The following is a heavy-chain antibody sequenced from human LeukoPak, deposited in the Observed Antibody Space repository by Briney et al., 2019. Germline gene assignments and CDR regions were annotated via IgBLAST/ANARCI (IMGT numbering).Heavy chain of an antibody. D-gene: IGHD2-2*01. Sequence: PGGSLRLSCAASGFTFSSHWMHWVRQAPEKGLVGVAHINADGSGTYYAASVKGRFTISRDNAKNTLYFQLHSLPAEPSAVYYCVRGPLSDCSYTSCTRGNCFDPWGQGTRLPVSS. CDR2: INADGSGT. CDR3: VRGPLSDCSYTSCTRGNCFDP. CDR1: GFTFSSHW. V-gene: IGHV3-74*01. J-gene: IGHJ5*02.